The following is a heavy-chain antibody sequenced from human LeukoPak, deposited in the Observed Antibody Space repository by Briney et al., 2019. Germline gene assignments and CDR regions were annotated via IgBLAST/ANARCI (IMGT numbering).Heavy chain of an antibody. J-gene: IGHJ5*02. D-gene: IGHD6-6*01. V-gene: IGHV1-8*01. CDR2: MNPNSGNT. Sequence: EASVKVSCKASGYTFTSYDINWVRQATGQGLEWMGWMNPNSGNTGYAQKFQGRVTMTRNTSISTAHMELSSLRSEDTAVYYCARAAIAAFGTDNWFDPWGQGTRVTVSS. CDR3: ARAAIAAFGTDNWFDP. CDR1: GYTFTSYD.